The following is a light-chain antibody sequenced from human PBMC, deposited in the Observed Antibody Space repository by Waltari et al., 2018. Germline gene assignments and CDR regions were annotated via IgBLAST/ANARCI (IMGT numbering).Light chain of an antibody. J-gene: IGLJ3*02. V-gene: IGLV2-23*02. CDR1: SSDVGSYNL. Sequence: QSALTQPASVSGSPGQSITISCTGTSSDVGSYNLVPWYHQHPGKAPKFMIYEVSKRPSGVSDRFSGSKSGNTASLTISGLQAEDEADYYCCSYAGSNTIWVFGGGTKLTVL. CDR2: EVS. CDR3: CSYAGSNTIWV.